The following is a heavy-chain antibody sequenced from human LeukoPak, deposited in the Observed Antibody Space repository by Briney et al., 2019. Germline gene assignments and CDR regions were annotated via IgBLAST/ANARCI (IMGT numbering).Heavy chain of an antibody. J-gene: IGHJ4*02. CDR3: ARDYYDSSGGDYFDY. CDR1: GYTFTNND. V-gene: IGHV1-18*01. D-gene: IGHD3-22*01. Sequence: GASVKVSCKASGYTFTNNDINWVRQATGQGIEWMGWISAYNGNTNYAQKLQGRVTMTTDTSTSTAYMELRSLRSDDTAVYYCARDYYDSSGGDYFDYWGQGTLVTVSS. CDR2: ISAYNGNT.